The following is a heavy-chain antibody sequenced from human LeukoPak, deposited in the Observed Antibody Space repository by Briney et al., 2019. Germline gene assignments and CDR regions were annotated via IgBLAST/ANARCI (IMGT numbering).Heavy chain of an antibody. CDR2: ITTTGTT. D-gene: IGHD2-8*01. CDR3: ARDLGYCTNGVCHTRFDY. CDR1: GFRFSDYH. V-gene: IGHV3-48*01. Sequence: PGGSLRLSCAASGFRFSDYHINWVRQAPGKGLEWISYITTTGTTIYADSVKGRFVISRDNAKSSLFLQLNSLRAEDTAVYYCARDLGYCTNGVCHTRFDYWGQGTLVAVSS. J-gene: IGHJ4*02.